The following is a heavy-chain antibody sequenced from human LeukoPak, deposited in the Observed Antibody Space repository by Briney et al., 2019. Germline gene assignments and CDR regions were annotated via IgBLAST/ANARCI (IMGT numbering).Heavy chain of an antibody. CDR2: IYYSGST. V-gene: IGHV4-59*01. J-gene: IGHJ4*02. CDR3: ARGREWEPKVFDY. D-gene: IGHD1-26*01. Sequence: SETLSLTCTVSGGSLSGYYWSWIRQPPGKGLEWIGYIYYSGSTNYNPSLKSRVTISVDTSKNQFSLKLSSVTAADTAVYYCARGREWEPKVFDYWGQGTLVTVSS. CDR1: GGSLSGYY.